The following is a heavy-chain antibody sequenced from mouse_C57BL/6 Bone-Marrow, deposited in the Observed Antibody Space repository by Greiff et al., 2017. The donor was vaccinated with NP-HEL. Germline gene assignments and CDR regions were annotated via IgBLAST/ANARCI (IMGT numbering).Heavy chain of an antibody. Sequence: VKLMESGAELARPGASVKLSCKASGYTFTSYGISWVKQRTGQGLEWIGEIYPRSGNTYYNEKFKGKATLTADKSSSTAYMELRSLTSEDSAVYFCAREDYYSNPFAYWGQGTLVTVSA. D-gene: IGHD2-5*01. V-gene: IGHV1-81*01. CDR3: AREDYYSNPFAY. J-gene: IGHJ3*01. CDR1: GYTFTSYG. CDR2: IYPRSGNT.